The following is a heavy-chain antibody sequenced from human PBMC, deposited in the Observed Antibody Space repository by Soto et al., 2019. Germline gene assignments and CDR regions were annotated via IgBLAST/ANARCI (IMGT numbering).Heavy chain of an antibody. V-gene: IGHV4-31*03. J-gene: IGHJ6*02. D-gene: IGHD6-13*01. CDR1: GGSISSGGYY. Sequence: PSETLSLTCTVSGGSISSGGYYWSWIRQHPGKGLEWIGYIYYSGSTYYNPSLKSRVTISVDTSKNQFSLKLSSVTAADTAVYYCARDIPARYSSSWYRTGYYYYYGMDVWGQGTTVTVSS. CDR3: ARDIPARYSSSWYRTGYYYYYGMDV. CDR2: IYYSGST.